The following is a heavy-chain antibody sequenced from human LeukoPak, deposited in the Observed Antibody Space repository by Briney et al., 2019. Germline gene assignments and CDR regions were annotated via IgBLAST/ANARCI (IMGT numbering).Heavy chain of an antibody. D-gene: IGHD3-10*01. V-gene: IGHV4-34*01. CDR1: GGSFSGYY. CDR3: ARGPGSGTYFDY. CDR2: INHSGST. J-gene: IGHJ4*02. Sequence: SETLSLTCAVYGGSFSGYYWSWIRQPPGKGLEWIGEINHSGSTNYNPSLKSRFTISVDTSKNQFSLKLSSVTAADTAVYYCARGPGSGTYFDYWGQGTLVTVSS.